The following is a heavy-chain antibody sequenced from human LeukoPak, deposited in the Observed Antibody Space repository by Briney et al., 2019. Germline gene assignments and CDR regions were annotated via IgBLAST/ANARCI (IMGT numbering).Heavy chain of an antibody. CDR3: ARGSSALRGDWFDP. CDR2: IYHSGST. V-gene: IGHV4-38-2*02. Sequence: PSETLSLTCTVSGGSISSYYWSWIRQPPGKGLEWIGSIYHSGSTYYNPSLKSRVTISVDTSKNQFSLKLSSVTAADTAVYYCARGSSALRGDWFDPWGQGTLVTVSS. CDR1: GGSISSYY. J-gene: IGHJ5*02. D-gene: IGHD3-16*01.